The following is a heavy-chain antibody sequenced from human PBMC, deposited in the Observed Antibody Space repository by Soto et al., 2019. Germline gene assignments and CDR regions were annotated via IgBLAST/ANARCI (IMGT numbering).Heavy chain of an antibody. CDR1: GSKLTGYY. CDR2: INLNIGGS. CDR3: ARDLRLPSITMRVRPRGRHNYSYSGIEV. J-gene: IGHJ6*02. D-gene: IGHD3-22*01. V-gene: IGHV1-2*02. Sequence: VSVKASSKAPGSKLTGYYMHWVRQAPGQGLEWTGWINLNIGGSNYAQKFQGRVTMTRDTSISTAYMVLSWLRSDNTSMSYCARDLRLPSITMRVRPRGRHNYSYSGIEVWHQETT.